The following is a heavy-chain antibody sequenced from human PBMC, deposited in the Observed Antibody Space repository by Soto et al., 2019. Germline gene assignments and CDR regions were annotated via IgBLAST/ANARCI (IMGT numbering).Heavy chain of an antibody. CDR3: ARGGDYWYFDL. CDR2: ISGSASST. CDR1: GVSVCISA. Sequence: LGLCCASCGVSVCISAMALACQAPGKGLEWFSSISGSASSTYYADSVKGRFTISRDSAKNSLYLQMNSLRAEDTAVYYCARGGDYWYFDLWGRGTLVTVSS. V-gene: IGHV3-11*01. J-gene: IGHJ2*01.